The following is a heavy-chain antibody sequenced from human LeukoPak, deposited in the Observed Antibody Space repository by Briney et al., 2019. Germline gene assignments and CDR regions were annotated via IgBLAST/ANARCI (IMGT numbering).Heavy chain of an antibody. Sequence: GAPVKVSCKASGYTFTGYYMHWVRQAPGQGLEWMGWINPNSGGTNYAQKFQGRVTMTRDTSISTAYMELSRLRSDDTAVYYCARMAGYCSSTSCYSPWFDPWGQGTLVTVSS. CDR1: GYTFTGYY. D-gene: IGHD2-2*02. V-gene: IGHV1-2*02. J-gene: IGHJ5*02. CDR2: INPNSGGT. CDR3: ARMAGYCSSTSCYSPWFDP.